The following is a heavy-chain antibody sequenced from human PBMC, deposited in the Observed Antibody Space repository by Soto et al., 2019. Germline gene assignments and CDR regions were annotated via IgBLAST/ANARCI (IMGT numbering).Heavy chain of an antibody. CDR1: GFSLSTSGVG. CDR3: AHRRRVGCTNGVCFYYYYYGMDV. Sequence: QITLKESGPTLVKPTQTLTLTCTFSGFSLSTSGVGVGWIRQPPGKALEWLALIYWNDDKRYSPSLKSRLTITTDTSKNQVVLTMTNMDPVDTATYYCAHRRRVGCTNGVCFYYYYYGMDVWGQGTTVTVSS. CDR2: IYWNDDK. D-gene: IGHD2-8*01. J-gene: IGHJ6*02. V-gene: IGHV2-5*01.